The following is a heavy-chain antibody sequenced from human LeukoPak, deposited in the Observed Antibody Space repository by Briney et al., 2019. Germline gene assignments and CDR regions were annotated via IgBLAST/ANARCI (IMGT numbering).Heavy chain of an antibody. V-gene: IGHV3-33*08. Sequence: GGSLRLSCVASGFTFSRYWMHWVRQAPGKGLEWVAVIWYDGSNKYYADSVKGRFTISRDNSKNTLYLQMNSLRAEDTAVYYCARISYYGSGSYLSSGYYYYGMDVWGQGTTVTVSS. CDR1: GFTFSRYW. CDR3: ARISYYGSGSYLSSGYYYYGMDV. D-gene: IGHD3-10*01. CDR2: IWYDGSNK. J-gene: IGHJ6*02.